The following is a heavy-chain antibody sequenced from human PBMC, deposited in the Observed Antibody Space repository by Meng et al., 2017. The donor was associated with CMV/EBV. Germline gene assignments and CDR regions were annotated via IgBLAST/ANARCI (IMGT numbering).Heavy chain of an antibody. D-gene: IGHD3-3*01. CDR3: ARASYDFWSGYYSLYFDY. V-gene: IGHV4-59*01. CDR1: GGSISSYY. J-gene: IGHJ4*02. CDR2: IYYSGTT. Sequence: GSLRLSCTVSGGSISSYYCSWIRQPPGKGLEWIGYIYYSGTTNYNPSLKSRVTISVDTSKNQLSLKLSSVTAADTAVYYCARASYDFWSGYYSLYFDYWGQGTLVTVSS.